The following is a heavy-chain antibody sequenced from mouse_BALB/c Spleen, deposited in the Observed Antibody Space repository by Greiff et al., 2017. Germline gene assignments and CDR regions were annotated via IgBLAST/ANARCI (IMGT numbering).Heavy chain of an antibody. CDR3: ARDPPYGNSAWFAY. V-gene: IGHV5-6-3*01. J-gene: IGHJ3*01. Sequence: VQLKESGGGLVQPGGSLKLSCAASGFTFSSYGMSWVRQTPDKRLELVATINSNGGSTYYPDSVKGRFTISRDNAKNTLYLQMSSLKSEDTAMYYCARDPPYGNSAWFAYGGQGTLVTVSA. CDR1: GFTFSSYG. D-gene: IGHD2-1*01. CDR2: INSNGGST.